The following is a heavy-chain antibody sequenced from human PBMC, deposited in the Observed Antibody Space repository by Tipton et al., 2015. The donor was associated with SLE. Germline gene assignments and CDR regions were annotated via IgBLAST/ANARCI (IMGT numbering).Heavy chain of an antibody. Sequence: SLRLSCAASGFTFNSYAMSWVRQAPGKGLEWVSAISGSGGSTYYADSVKGRFTISRDNAKNSLYLQMNSLRAEDTAVYYCARVGGYGASYDAFEIWGQGTMVTVSS. CDR3: ARVGGYGASYDAFEI. CDR2: ISGSGGST. J-gene: IGHJ3*02. V-gene: IGHV3-23*01. D-gene: IGHD5-12*01. CDR1: GFTFNSYA.